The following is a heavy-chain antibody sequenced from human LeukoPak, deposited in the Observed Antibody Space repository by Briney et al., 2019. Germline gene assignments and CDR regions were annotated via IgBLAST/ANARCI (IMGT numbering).Heavy chain of an antibody. V-gene: IGHV4-59*08. J-gene: IGHJ4*02. Sequence: SETLSLTCTVSGGSISSYYWSWIRQPAGNGLEWIGYIYYSGSTNYNPSLKSRVTISVDTSKNQFSLKLSSVTAADTAVYYCARSMLSGSYWGYFDYWGQGTLVTVSS. CDR2: IYYSGST. CDR3: ARSMLSGSYWGYFDY. D-gene: IGHD1-26*01. CDR1: GGSISSYY.